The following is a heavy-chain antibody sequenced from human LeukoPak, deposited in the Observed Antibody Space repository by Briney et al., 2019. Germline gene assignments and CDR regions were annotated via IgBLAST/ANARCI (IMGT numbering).Heavy chain of an antibody. V-gene: IGHV3-74*01. CDR1: GFTFNISW. CDR2: IYSDGSST. Sequence: GGSLRLFCAASGFTFNISWMYWVRQAPGKGLEWVSRIYSDGSSTSYAAFVKGRFTISRDNAQNTLYLQMNSLRAEDTALYYCASELHPGHWGQGILVTVSS. CDR3: ASELHPGH. J-gene: IGHJ4*02. D-gene: IGHD5-18*01.